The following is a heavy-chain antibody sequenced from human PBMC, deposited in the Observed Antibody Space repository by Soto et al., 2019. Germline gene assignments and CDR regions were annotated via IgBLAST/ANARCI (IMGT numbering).Heavy chain of an antibody. D-gene: IGHD6-19*01. J-gene: IGHJ4*02. CDR2: INPNSGGT. CDR3: ARDLSGWNEYYFDY. CDR1: GHTFTGYY. V-gene: IGHV1-2*04. Sequence: ASVKVSCKASGHTFTGYYMHWVRQAPGQGLEWMGWINPNSGGTNYAQKFQGWVTMTRDTSISTAYMELSRLRSDDTAVYYCARDLSGWNEYYFDYWGQGTLVTVSS.